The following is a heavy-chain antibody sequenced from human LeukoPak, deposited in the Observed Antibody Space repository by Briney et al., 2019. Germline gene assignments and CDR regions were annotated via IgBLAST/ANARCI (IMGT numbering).Heavy chain of an antibody. Sequence: ASVKVSCKASGYTFTGYYMHWVRQAPGQGLEWMGWISAYNGNTNYAQKLQGRVTMTTDTSTSTAYMELRSLRSDDTAVYYCARDAYGGNSGLDGFDYWGQGTLVTVSS. J-gene: IGHJ4*02. V-gene: IGHV1-18*04. CDR3: ARDAYGGNSGLDGFDY. CDR1: GYTFTGYY. D-gene: IGHD4-23*01. CDR2: ISAYNGNT.